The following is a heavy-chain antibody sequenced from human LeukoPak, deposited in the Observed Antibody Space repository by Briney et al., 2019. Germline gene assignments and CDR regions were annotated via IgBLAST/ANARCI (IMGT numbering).Heavy chain of an antibody. J-gene: IGHJ4*02. V-gene: IGHV1-69*06. CDR3: ARAYYDYVWGSYCYTTHDY. CDR1: GGTFSSYA. Sequence: GASVKVSCKASGGTFSSYAISWVRQAPGQGLEWMGGIIPIFGTANYAQKFQGRVTITADKSTSTAYMELSSLRSEDTAVYYCARAYYDYVWGSYCYTTHDYWGQGTLVTVSS. D-gene: IGHD3-16*02. CDR2: IIPIFGTA.